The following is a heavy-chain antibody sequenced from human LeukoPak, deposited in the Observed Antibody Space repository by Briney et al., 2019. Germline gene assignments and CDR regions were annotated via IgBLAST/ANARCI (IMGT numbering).Heavy chain of an antibody. J-gene: IGHJ6*03. CDR2: INPNSGGT. CDR1: GYTFTGYY. D-gene: IGHD3-9*01. V-gene: IGHV1-2*02. CDR3: ARDGPQYDILTGYYKPFYYYYMDV. Sequence: GASVKVSCKASGYTFTGYYMHWVRQAPGQGLEGMGWINPNSGGTNYAQKFQGRVTMTRDTSISTAYMELSRLRSDDTAVYYCARDGPQYDILTGYYKPFYYYYMDVWGKGTTVTISS.